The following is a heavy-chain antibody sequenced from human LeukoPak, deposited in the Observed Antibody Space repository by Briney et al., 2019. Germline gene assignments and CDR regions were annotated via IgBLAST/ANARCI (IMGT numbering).Heavy chain of an antibody. Sequence: PGGSLRLSCAASGFTFSSYWMSWVRQAPGKGLEWVANIKQDGSEKYYVDSVKGRFTISRDNAKNSLYLQMNSLRAEDTAVYYCARGDCSGGSCYFYYYYYMDVWGKGTTVTVSS. CDR1: GFTFSSYW. CDR3: ARGDCSGGSCYFYYYYYMDV. J-gene: IGHJ6*03. CDR2: IKQDGSEK. V-gene: IGHV3-7*01. D-gene: IGHD2-15*01.